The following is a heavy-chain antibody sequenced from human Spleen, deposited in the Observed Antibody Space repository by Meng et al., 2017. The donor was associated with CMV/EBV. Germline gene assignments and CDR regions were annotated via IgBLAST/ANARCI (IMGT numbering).Heavy chain of an antibody. V-gene: IGHV4-59*01. J-gene: IGHJ4*02. CDR3: ARYKYSNASFDY. CDR2: IYYSGST. Sequence: AETLSLTGTVSGGSISSYYWSWTRQPPGKGLEWIGYIYYSGSTNYNPSLKSRDTRSVDTSKNQFSLKLTSVTAADTAVYYCARYKYSNASFDYWGQGTLVTVSS. CDR1: GGSISSYY. D-gene: IGHD6-6*01.